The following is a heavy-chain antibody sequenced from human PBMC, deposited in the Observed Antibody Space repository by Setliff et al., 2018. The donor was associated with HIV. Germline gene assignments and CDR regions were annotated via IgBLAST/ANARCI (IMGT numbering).Heavy chain of an antibody. CDR3: ARRKSGSLGAFDI. Sequence: PGESLKISCKGSGYSFTSYWIGWVRQMPGKGLEWMGIIYPADSEVRYNPAFQGQVTISADKSMSTAYLQWSSLKASDTAMYYCARRKSGSLGAFDIWGQGTMVTVSS. J-gene: IGHJ3*02. D-gene: IGHD1-26*01. CDR1: GYSFTSYW. V-gene: IGHV5-51*01. CDR2: IYPADSEV.